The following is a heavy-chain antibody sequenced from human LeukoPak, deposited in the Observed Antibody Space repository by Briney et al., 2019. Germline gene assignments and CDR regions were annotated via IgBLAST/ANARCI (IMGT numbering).Heavy chain of an antibody. D-gene: IGHD5/OR15-5a*01. CDR1: GGSFSGYY. Sequence: SETLSLTCAVYGGSFSGYYWSWIRQPPGKGLEWIGEINHSGSTNYNPSLKSRVTISVDTSKNQFSLKLSSETAADTAVYYCARVSRRSTDYWGQGTLVTVSS. J-gene: IGHJ4*02. CDR3: ARVSRRSTDY. CDR2: INHSGST. V-gene: IGHV4-34*01.